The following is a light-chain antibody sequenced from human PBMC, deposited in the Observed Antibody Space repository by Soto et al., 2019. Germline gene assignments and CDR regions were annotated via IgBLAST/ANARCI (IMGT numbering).Light chain of an antibody. CDR1: QSVSSN. V-gene: IGKV3-15*01. CDR3: QQYNNFPLT. J-gene: IGKJ4*01. CDR2: GAS. Sequence: EIVMTQSPATLSVSPGERATLSCRASQSVSSNLAWYQQKPGQAPRLLIYGASTRATGIPARFSGSGSGTEFTLTISSLQSEDFAVYYCQQYNNFPLTFGGGTKV.